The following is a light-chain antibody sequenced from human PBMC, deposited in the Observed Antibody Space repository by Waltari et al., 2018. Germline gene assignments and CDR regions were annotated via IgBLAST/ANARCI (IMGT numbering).Light chain of an antibody. V-gene: IGKV1-12*01. Sequence: DIQMTQSPSYLSASVGDRVTITCRASQGISSWLAWYQQKPGKAPNLLIYKASSLLSGVPSRFSGSGSGTDFTLTISSLQPEDFATYYCLQYNSAPHSFGQGTKLEIK. J-gene: IGKJ2*03. CDR3: LQYNSAPHS. CDR1: QGISSW. CDR2: KAS.